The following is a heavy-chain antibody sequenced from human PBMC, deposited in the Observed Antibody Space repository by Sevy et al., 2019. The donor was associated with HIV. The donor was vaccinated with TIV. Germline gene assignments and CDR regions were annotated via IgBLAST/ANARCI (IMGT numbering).Heavy chain of an antibody. CDR2: IYPGDSDT. Sequence: GESLKISCKGSGYSFTSYWIGWVRQMPGKGLEWMGIIYPGDSDTRYSPSFQGQVTISADKSLSTAYLQWGSLKASDTAMYYCARKYYDILTGYYRFDPWGQGTLVTVSS. CDR3: ARKYYDILTGYYRFDP. D-gene: IGHD3-9*01. CDR1: GYSFTSYW. J-gene: IGHJ5*02. V-gene: IGHV5-51*01.